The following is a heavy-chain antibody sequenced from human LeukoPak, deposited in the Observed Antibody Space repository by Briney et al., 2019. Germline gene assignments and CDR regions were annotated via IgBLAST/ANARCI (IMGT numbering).Heavy chain of an antibody. CDR2: IYYSGST. D-gene: IGHD5-12*01. CDR3: ARDRRYSGYDSFDY. V-gene: IGHV4-61*01. Sequence: SETLSLTCTVSGGSISSGSYYWSWIRQPPGKGLEWIGYIYYSGSTNYNPSLKSRVTISVDTSKNQFSLKLSSVTAADTAVYYCARDRRYSGYDSFDYWGQGTLVTVSS. J-gene: IGHJ4*02. CDR1: GGSISSGSYY.